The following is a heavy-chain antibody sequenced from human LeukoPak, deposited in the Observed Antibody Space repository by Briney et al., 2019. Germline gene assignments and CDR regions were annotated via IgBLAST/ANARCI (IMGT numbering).Heavy chain of an antibody. CDR3: ARGHDYGDYVGQNWFDP. Sequence: SETLSLTCTVSGGSISSSSYYWGWIRQPPGKGLEWIGSIYYSGSTYYNPSLKSRVTISVDTSKNQFSLKLSSVTAADTAVYYCARGHDYGDYVGQNWFDPWGQGTLVTVSS. J-gene: IGHJ5*02. D-gene: IGHD4-17*01. CDR1: GGSISSSSYY. V-gene: IGHV4-39*07. CDR2: IYYSGST.